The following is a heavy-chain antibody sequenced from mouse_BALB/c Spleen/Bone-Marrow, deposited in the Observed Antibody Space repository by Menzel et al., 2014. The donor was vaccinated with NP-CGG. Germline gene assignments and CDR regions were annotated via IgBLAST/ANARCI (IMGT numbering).Heavy chain of an antibody. CDR3: ARDLDY. CDR2: INPSTAYT. CDR1: GYTFTTYW. J-gene: IGHJ4*01. Sequence: VQLVESGAELAKPGASVKMSCKASGYTFTTYWMHWVKQRPGQGLERIGYINPSTAYTDYNQKFEDKATLTADKSSSTAYMQLSSLTSEDSAVYYCARDLDYWSQGTSVTVSS. V-gene: IGHV1-7*01.